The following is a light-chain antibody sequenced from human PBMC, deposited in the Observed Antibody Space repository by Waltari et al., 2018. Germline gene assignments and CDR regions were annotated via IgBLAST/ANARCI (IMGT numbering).Light chain of an antibody. V-gene: IGKV1-9*01. CDR1: QGISSY. CDR3: QQVNGYPLT. J-gene: IGKJ4*01. Sequence: DIQLTQPPSFLSASVGDRVTITCRASQGISSYLVWYQQKPGKAPKVLISAASTLQTGVPSRFSGSGSGTEFTLTISSLQPEDFATYYCQQVNGYPLTFGGGTKVEIK. CDR2: AAS.